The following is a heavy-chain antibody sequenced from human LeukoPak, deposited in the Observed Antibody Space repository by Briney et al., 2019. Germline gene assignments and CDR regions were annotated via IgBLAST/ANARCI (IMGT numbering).Heavy chain of an antibody. V-gene: IGHV3-21*01. Sequence: PGGSLRLSCAASGFTFSIYTMNWVRQAPGKGLEWVSSISSSSSYIYYADSVKGRFTISRDNAKNTLYLQMNSLRAEDTAVYYCAKDPRRYSRTGGYFDYWGQGTLVTVSS. CDR2: ISSSSSYI. CDR1: GFTFSIYT. J-gene: IGHJ4*02. CDR3: AKDPRRYSRTGGYFDY. D-gene: IGHD6-13*01.